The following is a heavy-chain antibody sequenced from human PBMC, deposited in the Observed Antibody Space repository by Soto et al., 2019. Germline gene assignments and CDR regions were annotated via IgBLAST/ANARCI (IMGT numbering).Heavy chain of an antibody. CDR3: ANSLGSTVVTPQSTDY. V-gene: IGHV3-30*18. J-gene: IGHJ4*02. D-gene: IGHD4-17*01. Sequence: SLRLSCAASGFTFSSYGMHWVRQAPGKGLEWVAVISYDGSNKYYADSVKGRFTISRDNSKNTLYLQMNSLRAEDTAVYYCANSLGSTVVTPQSTDYWGQGTQVTVSS. CDR1: GFTFSSYG. CDR2: ISYDGSNK.